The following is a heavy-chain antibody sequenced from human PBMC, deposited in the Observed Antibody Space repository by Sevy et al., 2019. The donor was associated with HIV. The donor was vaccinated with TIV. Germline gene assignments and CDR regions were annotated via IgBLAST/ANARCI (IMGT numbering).Heavy chain of an antibody. CDR2: IYYSGST. V-gene: IGHV4-59*01. CDR3: ARVEGYEKGAFDI. CDR1: GGSISSYY. J-gene: IGHJ3*02. Sequence: SETLSLTCTVSGGSISSYYWSWIRQPPGKGLEWIGYIYYSGSTNYNPSLKSRVTISVDTSKNQFSLKLGSVTAADTAVYYCARVEGYEKGAFDIWGQGTMVTVSS. D-gene: IGHD3-3*01.